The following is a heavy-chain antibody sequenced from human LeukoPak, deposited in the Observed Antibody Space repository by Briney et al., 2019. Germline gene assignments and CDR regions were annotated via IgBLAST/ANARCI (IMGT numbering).Heavy chain of an antibody. CDR2: IYYSGST. Sequence: SETLSLTCIVSGGSISSYYWSWIRQPPGKGLEWIGYIYYSGSTNYNPSLKCRVTISVVTSKNQFSLKLSSVTAADTAVYYCARARYSSAPFDYWGQGTLITVSS. J-gene: IGHJ4*02. CDR3: ARARYSSAPFDY. V-gene: IGHV4-59*01. CDR1: GGSISSYY. D-gene: IGHD6-25*01.